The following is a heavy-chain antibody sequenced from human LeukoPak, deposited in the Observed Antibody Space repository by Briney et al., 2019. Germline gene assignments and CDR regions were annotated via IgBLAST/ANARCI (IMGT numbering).Heavy chain of an antibody. D-gene: IGHD6-13*01. Sequence: GGSLRLSCAASGFTFTSYAMGWVRQAPGKGLEWGSGISGSGGSTYYADSVKGRFTISRDNSKNTVYLQMNSLRAEDTAVYYCAKDGAAAGNFDYWGQGTPVTVSS. CDR3: AKDGAAAGNFDY. CDR1: GFTFTSYA. J-gene: IGHJ4*02. CDR2: ISGSGGST. V-gene: IGHV3-23*01.